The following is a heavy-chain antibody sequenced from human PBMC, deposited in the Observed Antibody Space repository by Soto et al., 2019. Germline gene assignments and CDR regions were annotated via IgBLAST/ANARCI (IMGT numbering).Heavy chain of an antibody. V-gene: IGHV4-30-4*01. CDR3: GRDPWARGVAY. J-gene: IGHJ4*02. Sequence: SETLSLTCTVSGGSISSGDYYWSWIRQPPGKGLECIGHIYYSGSTYYNPSLKSRVTISLDTSKNQFSLKLSSVTAADTAVYNCGRDPWARGVAYWGQGTLVTVSS. CDR1: GGSISSGDYY. CDR2: IYYSGST. D-gene: IGHD3-16*01.